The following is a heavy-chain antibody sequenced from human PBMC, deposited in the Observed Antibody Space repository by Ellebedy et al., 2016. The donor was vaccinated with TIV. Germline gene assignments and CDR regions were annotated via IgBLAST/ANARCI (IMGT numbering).Heavy chain of an antibody. V-gene: IGHV3-30*03. CDR2: ISDDGSDK. Sequence: GESLKISCVASGLPFSSSGMHWVRQAPGKGLEWVAVISDDGSDKYYATLLKGRFTISRDNSKNTLYLQMNSLRVEDTAVYYCATQLWNSEFWGQGTLVIVSS. CDR3: ATQLWNSEF. J-gene: IGHJ4*02. CDR1: GLPFSSSG. D-gene: IGHD5-18*01.